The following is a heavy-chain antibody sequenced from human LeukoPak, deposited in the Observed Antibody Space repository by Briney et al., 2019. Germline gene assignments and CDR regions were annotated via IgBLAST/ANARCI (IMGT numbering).Heavy chain of an antibody. D-gene: IGHD3-3*01. CDR2: IYHSGST. CDR1: GYSISSGYY. Sequence: SETLSLTCTVSGYSISSGYYWGWIRQPPGKGLEWIGSIYHSGSTYYNPSLKSRVTISVDTSKNQFSLKLSSVTAADTAVYYCARIREWFDALDIWGQGTMVTVSS. J-gene: IGHJ3*02. V-gene: IGHV4-38-2*02. CDR3: ARIREWFDALDI.